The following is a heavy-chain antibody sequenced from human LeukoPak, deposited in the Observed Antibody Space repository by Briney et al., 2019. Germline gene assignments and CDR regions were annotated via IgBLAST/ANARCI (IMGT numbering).Heavy chain of an antibody. D-gene: IGHD3-9*01. CDR1: GFIFSRYG. CDR2: ISNDGSDT. J-gene: IGHJ3*02. Sequence: PGGSLRLSCVASGFIFSRYGMHWVRQAPGKGLEWVAIISNDGSDTYYVDSVKGRFTISRDNSKNMLYLQMNSLRAEDTAVYYCAKDFRYFDWLPPNDAFDIWGQGTMVTVSS. V-gene: IGHV3-30*18. CDR3: AKDFRYFDWLPPNDAFDI.